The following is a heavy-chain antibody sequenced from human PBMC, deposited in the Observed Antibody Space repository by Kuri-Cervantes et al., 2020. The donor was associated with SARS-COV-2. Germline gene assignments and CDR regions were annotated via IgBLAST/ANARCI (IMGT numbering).Heavy chain of an antibody. J-gene: IGHJ4*02. D-gene: IGHD2-15*01. CDR1: GFTVSSYA. CDR3: AKDPHGIVVVVAAIDQ. V-gene: IGHV3-30*18. Sequence: GESLKISCAASGFTVSSYAMHWVRQAPGKGLEWVAVISYDGSNKYYADSVKGRFTISRDNSKNTLYLQMDSLRPDDTAVYYCAKDPHGIVVVVAAIDQWGQGTLVTVSS. CDR2: ISYDGSNK.